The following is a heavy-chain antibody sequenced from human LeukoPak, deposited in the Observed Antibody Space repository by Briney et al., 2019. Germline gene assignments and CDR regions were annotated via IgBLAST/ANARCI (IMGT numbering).Heavy chain of an antibody. V-gene: IGHV4-59*11. D-gene: IGHD3-3*01. CDR1: DGSISSHY. CDR2: INYSGST. J-gene: IGHJ5*02. Sequence: PSETLSLTCIVSDGSISSHYWSWIQQPPGKGLEWIGYINYSGSTNFNPSLKSRVTMSVDTSKNQFSLKLNSVTAADSAVYYCARAVTIFGAVSWFDPWGQGTLVTVSS. CDR3: ARAVTIFGAVSWFDP.